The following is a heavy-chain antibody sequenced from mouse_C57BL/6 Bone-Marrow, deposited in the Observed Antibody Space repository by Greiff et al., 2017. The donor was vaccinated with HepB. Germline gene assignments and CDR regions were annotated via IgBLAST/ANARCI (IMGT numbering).Heavy chain of an antibody. J-gene: IGHJ4*01. CDR3: AKQGNYYYAMDY. V-gene: IGHV2-5*01. D-gene: IGHD2-1*01. CDR1: GFSLTSYG. Sequence: QVQLQQSGPGLVQPSQILSITCTVSGFSLTSYGVHWVRQSPGKGLEWLGVIWRGGSTDYNAAFMSRLSITKDNSKSQVFFKMNSLQADDTAIYYCAKQGNYYYAMDYWGQGTSVTVSS. CDR2: IWRGGST.